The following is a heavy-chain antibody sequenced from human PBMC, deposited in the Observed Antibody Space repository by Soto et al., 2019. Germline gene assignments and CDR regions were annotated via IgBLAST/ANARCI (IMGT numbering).Heavy chain of an antibody. J-gene: IGHJ4*02. CDR2: IGSSSSYT. Sequence: QVQLVESGGDLVKPGGSLRLSCAASGVPFSDYYMSWIRQAPGKGLEWVSSIGSSSSYTNYADSVKGRFTISRDNAKNSLYLQMNSLRAEDTAVYYCARRRPTGYYNYWGQGTLVTVSA. D-gene: IGHD3-9*01. CDR1: GVPFSDYY. V-gene: IGHV3-11*05. CDR3: ARRRPTGYYNY.